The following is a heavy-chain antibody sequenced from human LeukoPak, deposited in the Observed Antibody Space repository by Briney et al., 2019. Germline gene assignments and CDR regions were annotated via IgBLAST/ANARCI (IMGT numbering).Heavy chain of an antibody. V-gene: IGHV3-21*01. Sequence: GGSLRLSCAASGFTFSSYSMNWVRQAPGKGLEWVSSINSSSSYIYYADSVKGRFTISRDNAKNSLYLQMNSLRAEDTAVYYCAREPPASAFDIWGQGTMVTVSS. CDR1: GFTFSSYS. CDR2: INSSSSYI. CDR3: AREPPASAFDI. J-gene: IGHJ3*02.